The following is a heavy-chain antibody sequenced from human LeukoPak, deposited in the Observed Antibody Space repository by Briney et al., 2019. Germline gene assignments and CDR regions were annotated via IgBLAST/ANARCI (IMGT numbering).Heavy chain of an antibody. V-gene: IGHV3-30*03. J-gene: IGHJ5*02. Sequence: PGGSLRLSCAASGFTFSSYGMHCVRQAPGKGLEWVAVISYDGSNKYYADSVKGRFTISRDNSKNTLYLQMNSLRAEDTAVYYCARDVAKGNWFDPWGQGTLVTVSS. D-gene: IGHD2-21*01. CDR1: GFTFSSYG. CDR3: ARDVAKGNWFDP. CDR2: ISYDGSNK.